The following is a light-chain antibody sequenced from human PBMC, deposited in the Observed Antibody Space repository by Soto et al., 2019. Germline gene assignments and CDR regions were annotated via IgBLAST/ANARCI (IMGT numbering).Light chain of an antibody. CDR3: PQHETLIT. CDR1: QSVSSY. V-gene: IGKV3-11*01. CDR2: DAS. J-gene: IGKJ5*01. Sequence: EIVLTQSPATLSLSPGERATLSCRASQSVSSYLAWYQQKPGQAPRLLIYDASSRATGIPARFSGSGSAPDFPIKIRSLEPEDSAVYDCPQHETLITFGTGTRREI.